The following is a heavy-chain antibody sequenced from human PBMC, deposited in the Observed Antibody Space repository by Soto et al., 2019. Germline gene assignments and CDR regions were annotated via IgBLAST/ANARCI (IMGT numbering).Heavy chain of an antibody. CDR3: AIEWSTSGDRDY. J-gene: IGHJ4*02. CDR1: GFTFSSHS. V-gene: IGHV3-30-3*01. Sequence: QVQLVESGGGVVQPGRSLRLSCAASGFTFSSHSIQWVRQAPGKGLEWVAVISYDGSIKYYADSVKGRFTISRDNSKNTAYLQMNSLRAEDTAVFYCAIEWSTSGDRDYWGQGTLVIVSS. D-gene: IGHD3-10*01. CDR2: ISYDGSIK.